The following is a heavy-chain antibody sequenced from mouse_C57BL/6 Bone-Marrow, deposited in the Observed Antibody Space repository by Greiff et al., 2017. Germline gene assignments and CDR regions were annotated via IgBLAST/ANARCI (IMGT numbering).Heavy chain of an antibody. V-gene: IGHV14-4*01. J-gene: IGHJ2*01. D-gene: IGHD1-1*01. CDR1: GFNIKDDY. Sequence: EVQLQQSGAELVRPGASVKLSCTASGFNIKDDYMHWVKPRPEQGLEWIGWIDPENGDTEYASKLPGKATITADTSSNTAYLQLSSLTSEDTAVYYCTFITTVVATNFAYWGQGTTLTVSS. CDR3: TFITTVVATNFAY. CDR2: IDPENGDT.